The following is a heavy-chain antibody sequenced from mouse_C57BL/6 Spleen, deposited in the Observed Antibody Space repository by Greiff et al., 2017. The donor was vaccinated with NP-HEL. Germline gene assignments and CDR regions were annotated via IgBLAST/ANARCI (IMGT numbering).Heavy chain of an antibody. CDR2: IFPGSGST. CDR1: GYSFTDYN. V-gene: IGHV1-75*01. CDR3: ALSRDGYYRNFDY. D-gene: IGHD2-3*01. J-gene: IGHJ2*01. Sequence: VQLQQSGPELVKPGASVKISCKASGYSFTDYNMNWVKQRPGQGLEWIGWIFPGSGSTYYNEKFKGKATLTVDKSSSTAYMLLSSLTSEDSAVYFCALSRDGYYRNFDYWGQGTTLTVSS.